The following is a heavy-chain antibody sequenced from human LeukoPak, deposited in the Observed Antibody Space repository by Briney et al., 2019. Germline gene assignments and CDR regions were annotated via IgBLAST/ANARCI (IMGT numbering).Heavy chain of an antibody. J-gene: IGHJ5*01. Sequence: SETLSLTCTVSGDSMSTTGYYWGWIRQPPGKGLVWIGSIYYSGSTQYNPSLKSRVTISVDTSKNQFSLKLSSVTAADTAVYHCANYLRGTMRDSWGQGTLVTVSS. D-gene: IGHD3-16*01. CDR2: IYYSGST. CDR1: GDSMSTTGYY. CDR3: ANYLRGTMRDS. V-gene: IGHV4-39*01.